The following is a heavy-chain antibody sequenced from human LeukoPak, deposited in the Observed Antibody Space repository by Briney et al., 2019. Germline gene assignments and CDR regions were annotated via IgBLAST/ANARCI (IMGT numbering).Heavy chain of an antibody. Sequence: SETLSLTCTVSGGSISSYYWSWIRQPAGKGLEWIGRIYTSGSTNYNPSLKSRVTMSVDTSKNQFSLKLSSVTAADTAVYHCARGPTYSSSWYFDYWGQGTLVTVSS. V-gene: IGHV4-4*07. CDR1: GGSISSYY. D-gene: IGHD6-13*01. CDR3: ARGPTYSSSWYFDY. CDR2: IYTSGST. J-gene: IGHJ4*02.